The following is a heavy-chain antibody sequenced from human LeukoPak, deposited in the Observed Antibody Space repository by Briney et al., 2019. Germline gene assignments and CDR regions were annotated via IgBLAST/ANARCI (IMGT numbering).Heavy chain of an antibody. CDR3: ARGSGNYYETDY. CDR2: INPSAGST. D-gene: IGHD3-22*01. J-gene: IGHJ4*02. Sequence: ASVKVSCKASGYTFTSYYMYWVRQAPGQRLEWMRIINPSAGSTSYAQKFQGRVTMTRDMSTSTVYMELSSLRSEDTAVYYCARGSGNYYETDYWGQGTLVTVSS. V-gene: IGHV1-46*01. CDR1: GYTFTSYY.